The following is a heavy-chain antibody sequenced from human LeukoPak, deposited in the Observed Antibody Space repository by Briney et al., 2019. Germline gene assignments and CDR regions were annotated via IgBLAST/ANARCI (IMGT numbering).Heavy chain of an antibody. V-gene: IGHV3-53*01. J-gene: IGHJ4*02. CDR1: EFTVSSNY. Sequence: GGSLRLSCAASEFTVSSNYMSWVRQAPGKGLEWVSVIYSGGSTYYADSVKGRFTISRDNSKNTLYLQMNSLRAEDTAVYYCARDERYCSGGSCQYFDYWGQGTLVTVSS. CDR3: ARDERYCSGGSCQYFDY. CDR2: IYSGGST. D-gene: IGHD2-15*01.